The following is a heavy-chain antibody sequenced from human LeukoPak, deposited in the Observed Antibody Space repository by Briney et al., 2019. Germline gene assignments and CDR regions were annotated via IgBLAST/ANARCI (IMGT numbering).Heavy chain of an antibody. Sequence: SETLSLTCTVSGGSISSYYWSWIRQPPGKGLEWIGYIYYSGSTNYNPSLKSRVTISVDTSKNQFSLKLSSVTAEDTAVYYCARGYCSSTSCYRGNEFDAFDIWGQGTMVTVSS. CDR1: GGSISSYY. CDR3: ARGYCSSTSCYRGNEFDAFDI. CDR2: IYYSGST. V-gene: IGHV4-59*01. D-gene: IGHD2-2*02. J-gene: IGHJ3*02.